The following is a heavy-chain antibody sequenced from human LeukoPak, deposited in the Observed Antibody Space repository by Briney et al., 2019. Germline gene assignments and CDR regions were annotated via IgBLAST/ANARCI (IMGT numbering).Heavy chain of an antibody. CDR3: ARDLDGYRSGNGA. V-gene: IGHV3-23*01. Sequence: PGGSLRLSCATSGFTFSSYAMSWVRQAPGEGLEGVSDISGSGDNTYYADSVKGRFTISRDNAKNTLYLQMNSLRAEDTAVYYCARDLDGYRSGNGAWGQGTLVTVSS. D-gene: IGHD5-12*01. J-gene: IGHJ5*02. CDR1: GFTFSSYA. CDR2: ISGSGDNT.